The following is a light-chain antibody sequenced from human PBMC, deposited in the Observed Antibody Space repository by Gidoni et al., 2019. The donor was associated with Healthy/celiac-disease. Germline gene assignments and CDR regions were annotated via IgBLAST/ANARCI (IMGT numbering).Light chain of an antibody. CDR2: AAS. CDR3: QQSYSTPRT. CDR1: QNISSY. Sequence: IQMTQSPSSLSASVGDRVTITCRASQNISSYSNWYQQKPGKAPELLIYAASSLQSGVPSRFSGSGSGTDFTLTISSLQPEDFATYYCQQSYSTPRTFGQGTKVEIK. J-gene: IGKJ1*01. V-gene: IGKV1-39*01.